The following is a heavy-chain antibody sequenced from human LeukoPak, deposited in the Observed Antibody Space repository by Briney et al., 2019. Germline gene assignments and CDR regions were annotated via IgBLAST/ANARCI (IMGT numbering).Heavy chain of an antibody. Sequence: SETLSLTCAVYGGSFSGYYWSWIRQPPGKGLEWIGEINHSGSTNYNPSLKSRVTISVDTSRNQFSLKLSSVTAADTAVYYCAKEGLGEPSYWYLDLWGRGTLVTVSS. J-gene: IGHJ2*01. D-gene: IGHD1-26*01. V-gene: IGHV4-34*01. CDR2: INHSGST. CDR1: GGSFSGYY. CDR3: AKEGLGEPSYWYLDL.